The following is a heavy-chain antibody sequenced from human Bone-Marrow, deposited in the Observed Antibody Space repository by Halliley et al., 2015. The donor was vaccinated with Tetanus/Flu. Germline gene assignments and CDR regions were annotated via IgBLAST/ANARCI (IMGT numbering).Heavy chain of an antibody. CDR2: VYYTGDT. J-gene: IGHJ4*02. V-gene: IGHV4-59*01. Sequence: EWIGFVYYTGDTNYNPSLKSRVTISIDTSKNQFSLKLTSVTAADTAVYYCARDMTYGSSGFDFWGQGALVTVSS. CDR3: ARDMTYGSSGFDF. D-gene: IGHD3-22*01.